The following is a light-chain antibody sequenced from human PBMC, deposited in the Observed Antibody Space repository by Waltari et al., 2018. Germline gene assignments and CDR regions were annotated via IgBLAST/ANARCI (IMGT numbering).Light chain of an antibody. CDR1: QSVSTN. CDR2: GAS. V-gene: IGKV3-15*01. J-gene: IGKJ4*01. CDR3: QHYNEHPLT. Sequence: EIVMTQSPATLSVSPGERATRPCRASQSVSTNLPWYQQKPGQAPRLLIFGASTRVTGIPARFSGSGSGTDFTLAISGLQSEDFALYYCQHYNEHPLTFGGGTKVEIK.